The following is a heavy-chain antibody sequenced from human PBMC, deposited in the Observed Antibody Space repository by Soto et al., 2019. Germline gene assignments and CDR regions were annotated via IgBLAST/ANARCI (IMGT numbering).Heavy chain of an antibody. CDR2: ISYDGSNK. CDR1: GFTFSSYA. Sequence: QVQLVESGGGVVQPGRSLRLSCAASGFTFSSYAMRWVRQAPGKGLEWVAVISYDGSNKYYADSVKGRFTISRDNSKNTLYLQMNSLRAEDTAVYYCARDRDYYDSSGEPIFYYWGQGTLVTVSS. V-gene: IGHV3-30-3*01. J-gene: IGHJ4*02. D-gene: IGHD3-22*01. CDR3: ARDRDYYDSSGEPIFYY.